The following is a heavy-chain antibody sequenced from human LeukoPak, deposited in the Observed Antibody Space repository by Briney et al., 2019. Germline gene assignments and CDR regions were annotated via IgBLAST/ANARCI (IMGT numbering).Heavy chain of an antibody. CDR1: GFTFSSYT. D-gene: IGHD1-1*01. Sequence: PGRSLRLSCAASGFTFSSYTMHWVRQAPGKGLEWVAFIRYDGSNKYYADSVKGRFTISRDNSKNTLYLQMNSLRAEDTAVYYCAKRPPLTAHDSNMDVWGKGTTVTVSS. V-gene: IGHV3-30*02. J-gene: IGHJ6*03. CDR3: AKRPPLTAHDSNMDV. CDR2: IRYDGSNK.